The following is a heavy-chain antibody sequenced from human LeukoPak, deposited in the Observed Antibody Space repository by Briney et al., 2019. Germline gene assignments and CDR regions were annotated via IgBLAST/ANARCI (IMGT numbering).Heavy chain of an antibody. V-gene: IGHV4-34*01. D-gene: IGHD4-17*01. CDR1: GGSFSGYY. CDR2: INHSGST. Sequence: SETLSLTCAVYGGSFSGYYCSWIRQPPGKGLEWIGEINHSGSTNYNPSLKSRVTISVDTSKNQFSLKLSSVTAADTAVYYCARDAGSYGDYVSDYWGQGTLVTVSS. J-gene: IGHJ4*02. CDR3: ARDAGSYGDYVSDY.